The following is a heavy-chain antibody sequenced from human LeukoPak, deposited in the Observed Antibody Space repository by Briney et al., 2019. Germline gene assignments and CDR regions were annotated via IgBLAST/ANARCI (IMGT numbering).Heavy chain of an antibody. J-gene: IGHJ3*02. CDR2: ISSSSNYI. D-gene: IGHD1-26*01. V-gene: IGHV3-21*01. CDR1: GFTFSTYH. CDR3: ARDVGASAPDAFDI. Sequence: PGGSLRLSCAASGFTFSTYHMNWVRQAPGKGLEWVSSISSSSNYIYYADSVKGRFTISRDNAKNSLYLQMSSLRAEDTDVYYCARDVGASAPDAFDIWGQGTMVTVSS.